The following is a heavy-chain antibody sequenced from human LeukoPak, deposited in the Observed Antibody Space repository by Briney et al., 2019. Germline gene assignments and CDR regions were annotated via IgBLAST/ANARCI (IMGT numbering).Heavy chain of an antibody. CDR1: GFTFSTSW. D-gene: IGHD5-12*01. V-gene: IGHV3-7*04. J-gene: IGHJ4*02. CDR3: ARGYSGYEFGY. Sequence: GGSLRLSCAASGFTFSTSWMNWARQAPGKGLEWVANIKEDGSEEYYVDPVKGRFTISRDNARKSLYLQMNSLRVEDTAVYYCARGYSGYEFGYWGQGTLVTVSS. CDR2: IKEDGSEE.